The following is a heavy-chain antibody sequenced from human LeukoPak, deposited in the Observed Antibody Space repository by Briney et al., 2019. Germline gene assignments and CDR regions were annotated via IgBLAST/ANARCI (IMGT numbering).Heavy chain of an antibody. J-gene: IGHJ4*02. V-gene: IGHV3-23*01. CDR1: GFTFSSYA. CDR3: AKFGCGGGSSTSCYVLSSYFDY. Sequence: GGSLRLSCAASGFTFSSYAMSWVRQAPGKGPEWVSAISGSGGSTYYADSVKGRFTISRDNSKNTLYPQMNSLRAEDTAVYYCAKFGCGGGSSTSCYVLSSYFDYWGQGTLVTVSS. D-gene: IGHD2-2*01. CDR2: ISGSGGST.